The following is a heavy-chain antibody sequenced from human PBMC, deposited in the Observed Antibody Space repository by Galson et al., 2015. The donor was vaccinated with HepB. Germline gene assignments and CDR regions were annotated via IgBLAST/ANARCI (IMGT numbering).Heavy chain of an antibody. V-gene: IGHV3-73*01. CDR2: IRSKANSYAT. D-gene: IGHD3-22*01. CDR1: GFTFSGSA. J-gene: IGHJ4*02. CDR3: TSLYYYDSSGVTGY. Sequence: SLRLSCAASGFTFSGSAMHWVRQASGKGLEWVGRIRSKANSYATAYAASVKGRFTISRDDSKNTAYLQMNSLKTEDTAVYYRTSLYYYDSSGVTGYWGQGTLVTVSS.